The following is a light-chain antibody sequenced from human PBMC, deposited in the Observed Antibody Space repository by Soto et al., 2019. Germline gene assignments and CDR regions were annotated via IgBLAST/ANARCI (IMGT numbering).Light chain of an antibody. J-gene: IGKJ1*01. CDR2: KAS. Sequence: DIQMTQSPYTLSASVGDRVTITCRASQSISGWLAWYQQIAGLAPKLLISKASSLERGVSSRFSGSGSGTEFTLTISSLQPDDFAVYFCQQRSNWPPTFGQGTKV. CDR1: QSISGW. CDR3: QQRSNWPPT. V-gene: IGKV1-5*03.